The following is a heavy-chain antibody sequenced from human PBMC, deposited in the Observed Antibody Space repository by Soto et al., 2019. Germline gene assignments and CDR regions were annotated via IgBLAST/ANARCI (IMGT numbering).Heavy chain of an antibody. CDR2: ISAYNGNT. CDR1: GYTFTSYG. D-gene: IGHD2-21*02. V-gene: IGHV1-18*01. Sequence: QVQLVQSVAEMKKPGASVKVSCKASGYTFTSYGISWVRQAPGQGLEWRGWISAYNGNTNYEQKLKGRVTMNTATSTSTAYMELRSLRSDDTAVYYCARDDWNFRGVVTTIRGDYWGQGTLVTVSS. J-gene: IGHJ4*02. CDR3: ARDDWNFRGVVTTIRGDY.